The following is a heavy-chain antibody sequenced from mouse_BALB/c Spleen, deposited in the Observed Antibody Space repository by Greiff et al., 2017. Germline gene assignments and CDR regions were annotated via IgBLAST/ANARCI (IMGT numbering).Heavy chain of an antibody. J-gene: IGHJ2*01. CDR2: ISSGGSYT. Sequence: VESGGGLVKPGGSLKLSCAASGFTFSSYTMSWVRQTPEKRLEWVATISSGGSYTYYPDSVKGRFTISRDNAKNTLYLQMSSLKSEDTAMYYCTRDYSGDWGQGTTLTVSS. CDR3: TRDYSGD. CDR1: GFTFSSYT. V-gene: IGHV5-6-4*01. D-gene: IGHD2-12*01.